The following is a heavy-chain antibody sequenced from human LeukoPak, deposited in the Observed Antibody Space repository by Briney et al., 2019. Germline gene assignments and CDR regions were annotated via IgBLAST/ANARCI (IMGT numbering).Heavy chain of an antibody. CDR3: AREGSGXXGFDP. V-gene: IGHV1-69*05. J-gene: IGHJ5*02. Sequence: SVKVSCKASGGTFSSYAISWVRQAPGQGLEWMGRIIPIFGTANYAQKFQGRGTITTDESTSTAYMELSSLRSEDTAVYYCAREGSGXXGFDPWGQXXLVXASS. CDR1: GGTFSSYA. D-gene: IGHD2-15*01. CDR2: IIPIFGTA.